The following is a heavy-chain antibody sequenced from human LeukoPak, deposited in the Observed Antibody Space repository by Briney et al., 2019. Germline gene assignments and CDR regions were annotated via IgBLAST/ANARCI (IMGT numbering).Heavy chain of an antibody. D-gene: IGHD2-15*01. V-gene: IGHV1-69*06. Sequence: SVKVSCKASGGTFSSYAISWVRQAPGQGLEWMGGIIPIFGTANYAQKFQGRVTITADKSTSTAYMELSSLRSEDTAVYYCARGYCSGGSCGEFDPWGQGTLVTVSS. CDR2: IIPIFGTA. J-gene: IGHJ5*02. CDR3: ARGYCSGGSCGEFDP. CDR1: GGTFSSYA.